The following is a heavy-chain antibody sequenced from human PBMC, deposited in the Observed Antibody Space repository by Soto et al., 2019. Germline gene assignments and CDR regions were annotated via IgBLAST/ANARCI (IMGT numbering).Heavy chain of an antibody. CDR3: AREEEQGHFMITPVFY. J-gene: IGHJ4*02. CDR2: IWYDGSNK. V-gene: IGHV3-33*01. CDR1: GFTFSSYG. Sequence: GGSLRLSCAASGFTFSSYGMHWVRQAPGKGLEWVAVIWYDGSNKYYADSVKGRFTISRDNSKNTLYLQMNSLRAEDTAVYYCAREEEQGHFMITPVFYWGQGTLVTVSS. D-gene: IGHD3-16*01.